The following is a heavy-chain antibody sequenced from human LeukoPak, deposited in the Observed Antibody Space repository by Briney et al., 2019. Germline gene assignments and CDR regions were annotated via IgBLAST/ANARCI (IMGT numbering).Heavy chain of an antibody. V-gene: IGHV3-69-1*01. CDR2: ISINTDT. Sequence: GGSLRLSCAASGFTFSDYYMSWIRQPPGKGLEWVSFISINTDTFYADSVGGRFTISRDSSKNTLFLQMNSLRDEDSAVYYCAIAQSWDELFDSWGQGTLVTVSS. CDR3: AIAQSWDELFDS. CDR1: GFTFSDYY. J-gene: IGHJ4*02. D-gene: IGHD1-26*01.